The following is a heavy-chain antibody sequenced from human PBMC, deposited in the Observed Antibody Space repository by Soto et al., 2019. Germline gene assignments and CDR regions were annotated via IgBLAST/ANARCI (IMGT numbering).Heavy chain of an antibody. CDR2: IYYSEST. CDR1: GGSISSYY. Sequence: QVQLQESGPGLVKPSETLSLTCTVSGGSISSYYWSWIRQPPGKGLEWIGYIYYSESTNYNPSLKSRVTISVDTSKNQFSLKLSSVTAADTAVYYCAREARVGYTGYFDYWGQGTLVTVSS. V-gene: IGHV4-59*01. J-gene: IGHJ4*02. D-gene: IGHD3-16*02. CDR3: AREARVGYTGYFDY.